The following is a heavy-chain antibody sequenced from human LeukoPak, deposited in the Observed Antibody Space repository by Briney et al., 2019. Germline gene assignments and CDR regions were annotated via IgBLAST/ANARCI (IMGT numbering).Heavy chain of an antibody. J-gene: IGHJ6*03. V-gene: IGHV3-23*01. Sequence: GGSLRLSCAASGFTFSSYAMSWVRQAPGKGLEWVSAISGSGGSTYYADSVKGRFTISRDNSKNTLYLQMNSLRAEDTAVYYCAKSTYCSSTSCPRGYTYYYYYYMDVWGKGTTVTVSS. D-gene: IGHD2-2*01. CDR1: GFTFSSYA. CDR3: AKSTYCSSTSCPRGYTYYYYYYMDV. CDR2: ISGSGGST.